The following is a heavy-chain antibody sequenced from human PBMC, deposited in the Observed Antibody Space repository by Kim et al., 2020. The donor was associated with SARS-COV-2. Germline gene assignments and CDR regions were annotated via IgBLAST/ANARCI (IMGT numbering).Heavy chain of an antibody. J-gene: IGHJ6*02. V-gene: IGHV3-23*01. CDR1: GFTFSSYA. D-gene: IGHD3-3*01. Sequence: GGSLRLSCAASGFTFSSYAMSWVRQAPGKGLEWVSAISGSGGSTYYADSVKGRFTISRDNSKNTLYLQMNSLRAEDTAVYYCAKDRGYDSPAYYYYYGMVVWGQGTTVTVSS. CDR2: ISGSGGST. CDR3: AKDRGYDSPAYYYYYGMVV.